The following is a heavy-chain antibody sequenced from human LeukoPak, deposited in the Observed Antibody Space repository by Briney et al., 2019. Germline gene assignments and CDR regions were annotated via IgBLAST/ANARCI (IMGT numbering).Heavy chain of an antibody. CDR3: ASYSSGWYGGSYDSSGYRIDY. J-gene: IGHJ4*02. Sequence: SETLSLTCTVSGYSISSGYYWGWIRQPPGKGLEWIGSIYHSGSTYYNPSLKSRVTISVDTSKNQFSLKLSSVTAADTAVYYCASYSSGWYGGSYDSSGYRIDYWGQGTLVTVSS. CDR2: IYHSGST. V-gene: IGHV4-38-2*02. CDR1: GYSISSGYY. D-gene: IGHD6-19*01.